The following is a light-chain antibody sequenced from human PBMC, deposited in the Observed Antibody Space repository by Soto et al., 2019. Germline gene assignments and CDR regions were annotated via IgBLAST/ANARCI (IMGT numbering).Light chain of an antibody. V-gene: IGKV1-5*01. J-gene: IGKJ1*01. CDR2: AAS. Sequence: DFQMTQSPSTLSASVGDRVTITCRASQNIRSRLAWFQQKPGKAPKLLIYAASSLQSGVPSRFSGSGSGTEFALTISSLQPDDFATYYCQQYNTYSWTFGPGTKVDIK. CDR3: QQYNTYSWT. CDR1: QNIRSR.